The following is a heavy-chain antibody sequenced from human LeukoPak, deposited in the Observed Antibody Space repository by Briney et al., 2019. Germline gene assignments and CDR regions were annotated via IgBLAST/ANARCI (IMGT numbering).Heavy chain of an antibody. J-gene: IGHJ6*03. V-gene: IGHV1-69*01. D-gene: IGHD3-10*01. CDR3: AIHYYGSGSPLYYMDV. CDR1: GGTFSSYG. Sequence: PGSSVKVSCTASGGTFSSYGISWVRQAPGQGLEWMGGIIPIFGTANYAQKFQGRVTITADESTSTAYMELSSLRSEDTAVYYCAIHYYGSGSPLYYMDVWGKGTTVTISS. CDR2: IIPIFGTA.